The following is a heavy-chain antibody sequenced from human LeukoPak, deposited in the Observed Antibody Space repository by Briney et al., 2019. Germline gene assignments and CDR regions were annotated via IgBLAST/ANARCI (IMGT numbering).Heavy chain of an antibody. D-gene: IGHD4-17*01. CDR3: AKGMTTGPRSVYHYMDV. CDR2: LWYDGSNE. J-gene: IGHJ6*03. CDR1: GFTFRSYG. V-gene: IGHV3-33*06. Sequence: GGSLRLSCVASGFTFRSYGMHWVRQAPGKGLEWLSLLWYDGSNEYYADSVKGRFTISRDNSKNALYLQMNSLRAEDTAVYYCAKGMTTGPRSVYHYMDVWGKGTTVTVSS.